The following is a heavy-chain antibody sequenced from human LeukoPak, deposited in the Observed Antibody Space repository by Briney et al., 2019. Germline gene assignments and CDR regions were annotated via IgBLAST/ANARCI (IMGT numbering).Heavy chain of an antibody. D-gene: IGHD3-10*01. J-gene: IGHJ4*02. V-gene: IGHV4-59*01. CDR3: ASSHTSRGASGYFDY. Sequence: NSSETLSLTCTASGGSISSYYWSWIRQPPGKGLEWIGYIYYSGSTNYNPSLKSRVTISVDTSKNQFSLKLSSVTAADTAVYYCASSHTSRGASGYFDYWGQGTLVTVSS. CDR2: IYYSGST. CDR1: GGSISSYY.